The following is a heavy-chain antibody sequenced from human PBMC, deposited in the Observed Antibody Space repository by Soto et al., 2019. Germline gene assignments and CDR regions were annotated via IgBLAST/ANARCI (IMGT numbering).Heavy chain of an antibody. J-gene: IGHJ6*02. CDR2: IWYDGSNK. D-gene: IGHD3-10*01. CDR1: GVTFSSYG. CDR3: AREVGQPFYYYGMDV. Sequence: QVPLVESGGGVVQPGRSLRLSCAASGVTFSSYGMHRVRQAPGKWLEWVAVIWYDGSNKYYADSVKGRFTISRDNSKNTLYLQMNSLRAEDTAVYYCAREVGQPFYYYGMDVRGQGTTVTVSS. V-gene: IGHV3-33*01.